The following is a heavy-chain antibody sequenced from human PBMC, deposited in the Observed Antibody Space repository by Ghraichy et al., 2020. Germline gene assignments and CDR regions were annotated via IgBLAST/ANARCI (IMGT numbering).Heavy chain of an antibody. J-gene: IGHJ6*02. CDR1: GDSISSYY. D-gene: IGHD3-3*01. CDR2: IYYSGST. CDR3: ARDHKWGDYDFWSGYYYYYYGMDV. V-gene: IGHV4-59*01. Sequence: SETLSLTCTVSGDSISSYYWSWIRQPPGKGLEWIGYIYYSGSTNYNPSLKSRVTISVDTSKNQFSLKLSSVTAADTAVYYCARDHKWGDYDFWSGYYYYYYGMDVWGQGTTVTVSS.